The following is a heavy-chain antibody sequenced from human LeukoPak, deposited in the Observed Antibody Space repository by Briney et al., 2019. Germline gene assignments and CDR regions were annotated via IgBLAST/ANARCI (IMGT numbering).Heavy chain of an antibody. D-gene: IGHD2-2*01. Sequence: PGGSLRLSCAASGFTFSSYTMNWVRQAPGKGLKWVSSISSSSGTIYYADSVKGRFTLSRDNAKNSLYLQMNSLRAEDTAVYYCASTGRYCTSTSCSHYFHYWGQGTLVTVSS. CDR3: ASTGRYCTSTSCSHYFHY. V-gene: IGHV3-48*04. CDR2: ISSSSGTI. CDR1: GFTFSSYT. J-gene: IGHJ4*02.